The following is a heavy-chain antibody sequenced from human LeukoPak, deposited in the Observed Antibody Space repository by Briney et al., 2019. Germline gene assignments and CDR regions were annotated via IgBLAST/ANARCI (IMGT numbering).Heavy chain of an antibody. J-gene: IGHJ4*02. CDR1: GLTFSDYG. V-gene: IGHV3-33*01. D-gene: IGHD3-3*01. CDR3: ARDLKSGYMDS. Sequence: GGSLRLSCAASGLTFSDYGIHWVRQAPGKGLEWVAVIYSDGTNKYFVDSVKGRFAISRDNSKTTVFLQMNGLRAEDTAVFYCARDLKSGYMDSWGQGTLVTVSS. CDR2: IYSDGTNK.